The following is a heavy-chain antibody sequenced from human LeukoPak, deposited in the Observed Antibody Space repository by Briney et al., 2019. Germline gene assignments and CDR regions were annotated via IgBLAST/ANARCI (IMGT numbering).Heavy chain of an antibody. V-gene: IGHV4-4*02. CDR1: GGTIISSNW. D-gene: IGHD3-10*01. CDR3: AKPSLWMEEWWFDR. Sequence: SETLSLTCAVSGGTIISSNWWTWVRQSPGRGLEWIGEIYHTGHTNHNPSLEGRVTISLDTSKNQFSLRLNSLTAADTAIYFWAKPSLWMEEWWFDRWGQGTLVTVSS. CDR2: IYHTGHT. J-gene: IGHJ5*01.